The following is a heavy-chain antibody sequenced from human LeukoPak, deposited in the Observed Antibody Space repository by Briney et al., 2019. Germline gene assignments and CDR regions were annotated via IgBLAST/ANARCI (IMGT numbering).Heavy chain of an antibody. CDR3: ARHVGSAGPFDP. V-gene: IGHV5-10-1*01. CDR2: IDPSDSYT. J-gene: IGHJ5*02. CDR1: GYTFTNSW. D-gene: IGHD1-26*01. Sequence: GGSLRISCKGSGYTFTNSWISWVRQIPGKGLEWMGRIDPSDSYTNYSPSFQGHVTISADKSISTAYLQWSSLKASDTAMYYCARHVGSAGPFDPWGQGTLVTVSS.